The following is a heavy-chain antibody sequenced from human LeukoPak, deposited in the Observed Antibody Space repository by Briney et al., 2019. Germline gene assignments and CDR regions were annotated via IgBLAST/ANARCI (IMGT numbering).Heavy chain of an antibody. D-gene: IGHD4-23*01. Sequence: GASVKVSCKASGYTFSIYGFSWVRQAPGQGLEWMGLISVYNGNTNYAQKFQGRVTMTPDTSTSTAHMELRSLRSDDTAVYYCARKGYSGHCKGAADYWGQGTLVTVSS. CDR1: GYTFSIYG. V-gene: IGHV1-18*01. CDR3: ARKGYSGHCKGAADY. CDR2: ISVYNGNT. J-gene: IGHJ4*02.